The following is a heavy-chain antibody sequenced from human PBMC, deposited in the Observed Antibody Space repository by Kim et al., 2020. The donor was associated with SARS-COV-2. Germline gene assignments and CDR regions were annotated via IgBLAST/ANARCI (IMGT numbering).Heavy chain of an antibody. D-gene: IGHD2-2*01. CDR1: GYSFTNYW. CDR3: ARSAAAMGSYGMDV. V-gene: IGHV5-51*01. J-gene: IGHJ6*02. Sequence: GESLKISCKGSGYSFTNYWIGWVRQMPGKGLEWMGIIYPGDSDTKYSPSFQGQVTISADRSVSTAYLQWGSLKASDTAIYYCARSAAAMGSYGMDVWGQGTTVTVSS. CDR2: IYPGDSDT.